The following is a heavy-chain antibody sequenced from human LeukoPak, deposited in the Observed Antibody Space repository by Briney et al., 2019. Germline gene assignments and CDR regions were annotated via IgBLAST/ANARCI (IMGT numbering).Heavy chain of an antibody. CDR3: ARVRRSSYYDSSGYSKSLDY. D-gene: IGHD3-22*01. Sequence: PSETLSLTCAVYGGSFSGYYWSWIRQPPGKGLEWIGEINHSGSTNYNPSLKSRVTISVDTSKNQFSLKLSSVTAADTAVYYCARVRRSSYYDSSGYSKSLDYWGQGTLVTVSS. CDR2: INHSGST. V-gene: IGHV4-34*01. CDR1: GGSFSGYY. J-gene: IGHJ4*02.